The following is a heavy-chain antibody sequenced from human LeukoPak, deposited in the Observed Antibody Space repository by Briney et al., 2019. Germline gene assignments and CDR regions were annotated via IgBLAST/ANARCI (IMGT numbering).Heavy chain of an antibody. D-gene: IGHD1-26*01. CDR2: INAGNGNT. CDR3: ARWDFGFSDAFDI. Sequence: GASVTVSFKGSGYTFTSYAMHWVGQAPGQRLEWMGWINAGNGNTKYSQKFQGRVTITRDTSASTAYMELSSLRSEDTAVYYCARWDFGFSDAFDIWGQGTMVTVSS. J-gene: IGHJ3*02. CDR1: GYTFTSYA. V-gene: IGHV1-3*01.